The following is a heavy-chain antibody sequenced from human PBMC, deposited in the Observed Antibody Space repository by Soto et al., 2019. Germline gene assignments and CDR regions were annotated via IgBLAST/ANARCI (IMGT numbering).Heavy chain of an antibody. V-gene: IGHV3-30-3*01. CDR2: ISYDGINK. CDR3: ERIYSYGYFDY. Sequence: PGGSLRLSCAASGFTFSSYSIHWVRQAPCKGLEWVAVISYDGINKYYADSVKGRFTISRDNSKNTLYLQTNSLRAEDTAVYYCERIYSYGYFDYWGQRTLVTVCS. J-gene: IGHJ4*02. CDR1: GFTFSSYS. D-gene: IGHD5-18*01.